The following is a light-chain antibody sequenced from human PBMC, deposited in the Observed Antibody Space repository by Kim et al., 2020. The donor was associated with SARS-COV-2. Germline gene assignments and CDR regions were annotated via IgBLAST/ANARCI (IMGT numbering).Light chain of an antibody. V-gene: IGLV3-19*01. CDR2: GKN. CDR3: NAPDSGGNPWV. J-gene: IGLJ3*02. Sequence: ALGQTVRTTCHRGRLRSYSSSWYQQKQGQAPGLVIYGKNNRPSAIPARFSGSRAGITHTLIITWAQAEDEAVYYCNAPDSGGNPWVFGGGTQLTVL. CDR1: RLRSYS.